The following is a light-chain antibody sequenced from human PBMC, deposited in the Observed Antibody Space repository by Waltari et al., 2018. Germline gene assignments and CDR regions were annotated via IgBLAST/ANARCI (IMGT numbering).Light chain of an antibody. CDR2: GTS. V-gene: IGKV3-20*01. J-gene: IGKJ1*01. CDR1: QRVGGT. Sequence: EIALTQSPGTLSLSPGERDTLSCRASQRVGGTLAWYQQKPGQDPRFLMYGTSIRAPGTPDRFSGTGSGTDFSLTISRLEPEDFAVYYCQHYVRLPATFGQGTKVEIK. CDR3: QHYVRLPAT.